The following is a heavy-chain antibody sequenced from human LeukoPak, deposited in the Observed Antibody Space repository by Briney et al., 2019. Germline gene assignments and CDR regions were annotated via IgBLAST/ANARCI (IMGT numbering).Heavy chain of an antibody. CDR1: GGSISSSSYY. CDR3: ARHPAYYYDSSGYLDY. V-gene: IGHV4-39*01. CDR2: IYYSGST. Sequence: SETLSLTCTVSGGSISSSSYYWGWIRQPPGKGLEWIGSIYYSGSTYYNPSLKSRITISVETSKNPFSLKLSSVTAADTAVYYCARHPAYYYDSSGYLDYWGQGTLVTVSS. D-gene: IGHD3-22*01. J-gene: IGHJ4*02.